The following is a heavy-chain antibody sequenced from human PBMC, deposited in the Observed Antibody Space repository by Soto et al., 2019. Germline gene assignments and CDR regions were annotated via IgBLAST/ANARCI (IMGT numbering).Heavy chain of an antibody. CDR3: ARGRRAIYYYDSSGYYYYDY. CDR2: INHSGST. D-gene: IGHD3-22*01. V-gene: IGHV4-34*01. J-gene: IGHJ4*02. CDR1: GGSFSGYY. Sequence: SETLSLTCAVYGGSFSGYYWSWIRQPPGKGLEWIGEINHSGSTNYNPSLKSRVTISVDTSKNQFSLKLSSVTAADTAVYYCARGRRAIYYYDSSGYYYYDYWGQGTLVTVSS.